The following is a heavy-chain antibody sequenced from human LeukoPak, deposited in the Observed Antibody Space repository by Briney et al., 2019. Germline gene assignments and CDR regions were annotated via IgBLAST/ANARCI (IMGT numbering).Heavy chain of an antibody. CDR2: IYSGGST. J-gene: IGHJ4*02. CDR3: ARTRRHSSSRYFDY. CDR1: GFTVSSNY. D-gene: IGHD6-13*01. V-gene: IGHV3-53*01. Sequence: GGSLRLSCAASGFTVSSNYMSWVRQAPGKGLEWVSVIYSGGSTYYADSVKGRFTISRDNAKNSLYLQMNSLRAEDTAVYYCARTRRHSSSRYFDYWGQGTLVTVSS.